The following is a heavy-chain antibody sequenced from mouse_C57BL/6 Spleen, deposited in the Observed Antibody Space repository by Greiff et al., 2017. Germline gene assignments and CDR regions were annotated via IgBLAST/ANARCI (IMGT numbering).Heavy chain of an antibody. CDR1: GFSLTSYG. CDR3: ARNDGYGSSYEGYYFDY. J-gene: IGHJ2*01. V-gene: IGHV2-2*01. D-gene: IGHD1-1*01. Sequence: VKLMESGPGLVQPSQSLSITCTVSGFSLTSYGVHWVRQSPGKGLEWLGVIWSGGSTDYNAAFISRLSISKDNSKSQVFFKMNNLQADDTAIYYCARNDGYGSSYEGYYFDYWGQGTTLTVSS. CDR2: IWSGGST.